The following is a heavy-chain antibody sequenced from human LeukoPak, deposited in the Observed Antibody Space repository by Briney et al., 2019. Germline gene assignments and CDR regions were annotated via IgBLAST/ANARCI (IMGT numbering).Heavy chain of an antibody. Sequence: SETLPLTCTDSGGSISSYYWSWIRQPPGKGLEWIGYIYYSGSTNYNPSLKSRVTISVDTSKNQFSLKLSSVTAADTAVYYCARDAPYNWNDADYMDVWGKGTTVTVSS. CDR1: GGSISSYY. CDR3: ARDAPYNWNDADYMDV. J-gene: IGHJ6*03. CDR2: IYYSGST. V-gene: IGHV4-59*01. D-gene: IGHD1-1*01.